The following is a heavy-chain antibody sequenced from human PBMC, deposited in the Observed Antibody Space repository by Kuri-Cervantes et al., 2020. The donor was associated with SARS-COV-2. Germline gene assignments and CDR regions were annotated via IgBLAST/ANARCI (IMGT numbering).Heavy chain of an antibody. J-gene: IGHJ4*02. CDR3: ATLGVPAAKEGY. Sequence: SETLSLTCTVSGGSISSYYWSWIRQPPGKGMEWIGYIYYSGSTNYNPSLKSRVTISVDTSKNQFSLKLSSVTAADTAVYYCATLGVPAAKEGYWGQGTLVTVSS. CDR1: GGSISSYY. D-gene: IGHD2-2*01. CDR2: IYYSGST. V-gene: IGHV4-59*01.